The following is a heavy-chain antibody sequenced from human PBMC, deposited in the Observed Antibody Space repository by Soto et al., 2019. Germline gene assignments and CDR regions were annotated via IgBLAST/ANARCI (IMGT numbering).Heavy chain of an antibody. J-gene: IGHJ3*02. V-gene: IGHV5-51*01. D-gene: IGHD1-1*01. CDR2: IYPGDSDT. CDR3: ASRKKTTDAFDI. CDR1: GYSFTPFW. Sequence: GESLKISCKASGYSFTPFWIGWVRQMPGKGLEWMGFIYPGDSDTRYSPSFQDQVTISADKSISTAYLQWSSLKASDTAIYYCASRKKTTDAFDIWGQGTMVTVSS.